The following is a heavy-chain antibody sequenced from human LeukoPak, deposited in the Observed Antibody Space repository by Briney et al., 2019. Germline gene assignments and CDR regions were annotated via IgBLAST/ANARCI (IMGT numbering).Heavy chain of an antibody. D-gene: IGHD5-18*01. J-gene: IGHJ4*02. Sequence: SSETLSLTCAVYGGSFSGYYWSWIRQPPGKGLEWIGEINHSGSTNYNPSLKSRVTISVDTSKNQFSLKLSSVTAADTAVYYCARGRGYFLLDYWGQGTLVTVSS. CDR1: GGSFSGYY. CDR3: ARGRGYFLLDY. CDR2: INHSGST. V-gene: IGHV4-34*01.